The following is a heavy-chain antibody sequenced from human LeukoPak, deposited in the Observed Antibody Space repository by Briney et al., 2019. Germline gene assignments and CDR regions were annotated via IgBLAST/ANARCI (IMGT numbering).Heavy chain of an antibody. V-gene: IGHV4-59*12. Sequence: SETLSLTCTVSGGSISSYYWSWIRQPPGKGLEWIGYIYYSGSTNYNPSLKSRVTISVDTSKNQFSLKLSSVTAADTAVYYCARVGSSSSPPYQYYYYYYGMDVWGQGTTVTVSS. CDR3: ARVGSSSSPPYQYYYYYYGMDV. D-gene: IGHD6-13*01. CDR1: GGSISSYY. CDR2: IYYSGST. J-gene: IGHJ6*02.